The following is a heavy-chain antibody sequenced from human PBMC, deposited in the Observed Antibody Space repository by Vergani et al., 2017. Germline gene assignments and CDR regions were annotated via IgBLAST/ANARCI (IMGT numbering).Heavy chain of an antibody. CDR2: IKEDGSET. J-gene: IGHJ4*02. CDR3: ARLGLTASRREAPVFDY. V-gene: IGHV3-7*01. Sequence: VQLVESGGNVVQSGTSLRLSCAASGFSFGSYGMHWVRQSPGKGLEWVANIKEDGSETLYVDSVMGRFTISRDNAKNSLYLQMNSLRAEDTAVYFCARLGLTASRREAPVFDYWGQGTLVTVSS. D-gene: IGHD6-13*01. CDR1: GFSFGSYG.